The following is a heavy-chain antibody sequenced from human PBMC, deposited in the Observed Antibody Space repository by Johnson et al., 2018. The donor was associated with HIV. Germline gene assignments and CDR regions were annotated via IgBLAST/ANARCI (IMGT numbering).Heavy chain of an antibody. J-gene: IGHJ3*02. D-gene: IGHD6-13*01. V-gene: IGHV3-30*14. CDR1: GFTFSSYA. CDR3: ARVPGAAAATGAFDI. CDR2: ISYDGSNK. Sequence: QVQLVESGGGVVQPGRSLRLSCAASGFTFSSYAMHWVRQAPGKGLEWVAVISYDGSNKYYADSVKGRFTISRDNSKNTLFLQMNSLRAEDTAVYFCARVPGAAAATGAFDIWGQGTMVTVSS.